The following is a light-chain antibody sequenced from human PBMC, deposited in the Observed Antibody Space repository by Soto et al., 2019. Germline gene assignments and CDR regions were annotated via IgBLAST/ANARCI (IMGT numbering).Light chain of an antibody. J-gene: IGLJ3*02. Sequence: SYELTQPPSVSVAPGQTARITCGGNNIGSKSVHWYQQKPGQAPVLVVYDDSDRPSGIPERFSGSNSGNTATLAISTVEAGDEADYYCQVWDSSSDLWVFGGGTKLTVL. CDR1: NIGSKS. CDR2: DDS. V-gene: IGLV3-21*02. CDR3: QVWDSSSDLWV.